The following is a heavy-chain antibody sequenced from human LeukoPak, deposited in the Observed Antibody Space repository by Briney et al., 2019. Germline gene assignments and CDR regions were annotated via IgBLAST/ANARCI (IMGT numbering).Heavy chain of an antibody. J-gene: IGHJ4*02. CDR1: GFTVNNNY. D-gene: IGHD6-19*01. V-gene: IGHV3-66*02. Sequence: GGSLRLSCAVSGFTVNNNYMSWVRQAPGKGLEWVSVNSGGSIYYADSVKGRFTISRDNSKSTLYLQMNSLKAEDTAVYYCARGASLYSSGWYYPYWGQGTLVTVSS. CDR2: NSGGSI. CDR3: ARGASLYSSGWYYPY.